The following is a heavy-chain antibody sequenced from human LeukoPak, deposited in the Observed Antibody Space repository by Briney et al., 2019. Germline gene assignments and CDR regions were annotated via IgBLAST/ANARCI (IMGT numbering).Heavy chain of an antibody. CDR3: ARDRPSSWYAMDV. J-gene: IGHJ6*03. D-gene: IGHD6-6*01. CDR1: GFTFSDYY. CDR2: ISSSGGTI. Sequence: GGSLRLSCAASGFTFSDYYMSWIRQAPGKGLEWVSFISSSGGTIYYADSVMGRFTISRDNAKNSLYLQMNSLRAEDTAVYYCARDRPSSWYAMDVWGKGTTVTVSS. V-gene: IGHV3-11*01.